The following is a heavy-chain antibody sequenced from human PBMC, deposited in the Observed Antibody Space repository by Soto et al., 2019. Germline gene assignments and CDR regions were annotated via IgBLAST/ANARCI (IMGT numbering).Heavy chain of an antibody. V-gene: IGHV4-30-4*01. CDR3: GRALDYEVNWFDP. CDR1: GGSISSGDYY. J-gene: IGHJ5*02. CDR2: IYYSGST. D-gene: IGHD4-17*01. Sequence: KSSETLSLTCTVSGGSISSGDYYWSWIRQPPGKGLEWIGYIYYSGSTYYNPSLKSRVTISVDTSKNQFSLKLSSVTAADTAVYSGGRALDYEVNWFDPWGQGTLVTVAS.